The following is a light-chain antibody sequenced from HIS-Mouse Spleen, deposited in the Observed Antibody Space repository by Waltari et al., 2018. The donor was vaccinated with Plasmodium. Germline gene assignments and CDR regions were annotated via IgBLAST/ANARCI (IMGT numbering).Light chain of an antibody. CDR1: ALPKKY. J-gene: IGLJ3*02. V-gene: IGLV3-10*01. CDR2: EDS. CDR3: YSTDSSGNHRV. Sequence: SYELTQPPSVSVSPGQTARITCSGDALPKKYAYWYQQKSGQAPVLVNYEDSKRPSGIPERYSGSSSGTRATLHISGAQVEDEADYYGYSTDSSGNHRVFGGGTKLTVL.